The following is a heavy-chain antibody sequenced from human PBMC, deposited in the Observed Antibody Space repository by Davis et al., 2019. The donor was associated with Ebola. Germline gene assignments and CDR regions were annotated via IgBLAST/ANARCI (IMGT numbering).Heavy chain of an antibody. CDR3: ARGTRGYSYGLFDY. CDR2: IYHSGST. Sequence: MPSETLSLTCAVSGGSISSGGYPWSWIRQPPGKGLEWIGYIYHSGSTYYNPSLKSRVTISVDRSKNQFSLKLSSVTAADTAVYYCARGTRGYSYGLFDYWGQGTLVTVSS. CDR1: GGSISSGGYP. J-gene: IGHJ4*02. V-gene: IGHV4-30-2*01. D-gene: IGHD5-18*01.